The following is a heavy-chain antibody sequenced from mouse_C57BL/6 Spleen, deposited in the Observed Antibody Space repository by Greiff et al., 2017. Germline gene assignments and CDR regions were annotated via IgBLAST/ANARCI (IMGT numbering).Heavy chain of an antibody. CDR3: SYYGRSYWFAY. Sequence: EVQLQQSGAELVRPGASVKLSCTASGFNFTDYYMHWVKQRPEQGLEWIGRIDPEDGDTEYAPKFQGKATMTADTSSNTAYLQLSSLTSEDTAVYYCSYYGRSYWFAYWGQGTLVTVSA. CDR2: IDPEDGDT. V-gene: IGHV14-1*01. D-gene: IGHD1-1*01. CDR1: GFNFTDYY. J-gene: IGHJ3*01.